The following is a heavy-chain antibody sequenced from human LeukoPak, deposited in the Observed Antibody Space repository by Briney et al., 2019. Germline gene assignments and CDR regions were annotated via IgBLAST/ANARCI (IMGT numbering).Heavy chain of an antibody. CDR1: GFTFSSYA. V-gene: IGHV3-23*01. J-gene: IGHJ4*02. Sequence: GGSLRLSCVASGFTFSSYAMTWVRQAPGKGLGWVSGISSSGDRTYYADSVKGRFTISRDNSKNTLYLEMNGLTAEDSAVYYCAKDRMAAAGRQDIWNYWGQGTLVTVSS. CDR2: ISSSGDRT. CDR3: AKDRMAAAGRQDIWNY. D-gene: IGHD6-25*01.